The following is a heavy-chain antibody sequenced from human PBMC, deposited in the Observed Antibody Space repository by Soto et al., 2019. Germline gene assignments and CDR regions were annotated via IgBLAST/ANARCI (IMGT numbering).Heavy chain of an antibody. CDR2: ISYDGSNK. CDR3: ARWPLRGSGSYWYYFDY. Sequence: PWWSLRLSCAASVFTFSSYAMHWVRQAPGKGLEWVAVISYDGSNKYYADSVKGRFTISRDNSKNTLYLQMNSLRAEDTAVYYCARWPLRGSGSYWYYFDYWGQGTLVTVSS. D-gene: IGHD3-10*01. CDR1: VFTFSSYA. J-gene: IGHJ4*02. V-gene: IGHV3-30-3*01.